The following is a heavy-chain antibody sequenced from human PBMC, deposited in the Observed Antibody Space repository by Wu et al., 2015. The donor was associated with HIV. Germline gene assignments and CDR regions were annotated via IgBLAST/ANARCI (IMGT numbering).Heavy chain of an antibody. D-gene: IGHD6-19*01. V-gene: IGHV1-18*01. Sequence: QVQLVQSGAEVKKPGASVKVSCKASGYTFTSYGISWVRQAPGQGLEWVGWISAYNGNTNYAQKLQGRVTMTTDTSTSTAYMELRSLRSDDTAVYYCARGPVPRWAVAGTRAYYYMDVWGKGTTVTVSS. J-gene: IGHJ6*03. CDR3: ARGPVPRWAVAGTRAYYYMDV. CDR1: GYTFTSYG. CDR2: ISAYNGNT.